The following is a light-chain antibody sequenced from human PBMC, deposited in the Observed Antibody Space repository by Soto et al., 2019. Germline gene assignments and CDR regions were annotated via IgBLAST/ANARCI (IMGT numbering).Light chain of an antibody. J-gene: IGLJ2*01. Sequence: QSALTQPPSASGSPGQSVTISCTGTSSDVGGYNYVSWYQQHPGKAPKLMTYEDSKRPSGVPDRFSGSKSGNTASLTVSGLQAEDEADYYCSSYAGSNMVFGGGTKLTVL. CDR2: EDS. V-gene: IGLV2-8*01. CDR1: SSDVGGYNY. CDR3: SSYAGSNMV.